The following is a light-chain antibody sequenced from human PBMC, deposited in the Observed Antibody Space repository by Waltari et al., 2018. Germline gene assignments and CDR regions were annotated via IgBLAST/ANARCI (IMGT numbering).Light chain of an antibody. J-gene: IGLJ3*02. CDR2: VNSDGSH. CDR1: SGHSSNI. Sequence: QLVLPQSPSASASLGASAKLTCTLSSGHSSNIVAWLQQQPEKGPRFLMKVNSDGSHSKGDEIPDRFSCSSSGAERYLTISSVQSEDEADYYCQTGGHGTWVFGGGTKLTVL. V-gene: IGLV4-69*01. CDR3: QTGGHGTWV.